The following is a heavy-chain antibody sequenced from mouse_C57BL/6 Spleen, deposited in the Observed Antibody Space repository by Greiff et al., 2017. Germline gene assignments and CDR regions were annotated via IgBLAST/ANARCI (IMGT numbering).Heavy chain of an antibody. J-gene: IGHJ4*01. CDR2: IYPGSGST. CDR1: GYTFTSYW. V-gene: IGHV1-55*01. D-gene: IGHD2-3*01. CDR3: ARGYDGYYRAMDY. Sequence: QVQLQQPGAELVKPGASVKMSCKASGYTFTSYWITWVKQRPGQGLEWIGDIYPGSGSTNYNEKFKSKATLTVDTSSITAYMQLSSLTSEDSAVYYCARGYDGYYRAMDYWGQGTSVTVSS.